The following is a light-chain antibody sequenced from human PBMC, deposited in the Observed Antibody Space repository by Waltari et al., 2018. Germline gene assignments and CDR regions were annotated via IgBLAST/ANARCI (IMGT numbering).Light chain of an antibody. Sequence: ETVLTQSPATLSLSPAERATLSCRASEDVSIYLAWYQQKPGQAPRLLIYDASNRATGIPTRFSGSGSGTDFTLTSSSLEPEDFALYYCQQRRNWPPLTFGGGTKVE. J-gene: IGKJ4*01. CDR3: QQRRNWPPLT. V-gene: IGKV3-11*01. CDR1: EDVSIY. CDR2: DAS.